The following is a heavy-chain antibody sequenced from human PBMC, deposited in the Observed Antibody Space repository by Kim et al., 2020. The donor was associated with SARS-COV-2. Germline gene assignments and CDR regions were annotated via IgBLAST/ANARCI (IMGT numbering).Heavy chain of an antibody. Sequence: GGSLRLSCAASGFTVSSNYMSWVRQAPGKGLEWVSVIYSGGSTYYADSVKGRFTISRDNSKNTLYLQMNNLRAEDTAVYYCSRVGDFWSGYYFIDYWGQGTLVTVSS. J-gene: IGHJ4*02. V-gene: IGHV3-53*01. D-gene: IGHD3-3*01. CDR1: GFTVSSNY. CDR2: IYSGGST. CDR3: SRVGDFWSGYYFIDY.